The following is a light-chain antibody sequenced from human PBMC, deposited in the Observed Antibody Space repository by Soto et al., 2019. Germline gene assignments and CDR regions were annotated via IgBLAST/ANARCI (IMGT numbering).Light chain of an antibody. CDR1: QSVSRY. CDR2: DAS. J-gene: IGKJ1*01. CDR3: QQYGSSPWT. Sequence: EVVVTRCPGTLSLPPGERATLSCRASQSVSRYLAWYQQKPGQAPRLLIYDASNRATGIPDRFSGSGSGTDFTLTISRLEPEDFAVYYCQQYGSSPWTFGQGTKVDIK. V-gene: IGKV3-20*01.